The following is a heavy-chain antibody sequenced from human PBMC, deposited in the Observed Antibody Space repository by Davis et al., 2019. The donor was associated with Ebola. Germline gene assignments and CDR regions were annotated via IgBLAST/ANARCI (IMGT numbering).Heavy chain of an antibody. Sequence: ASVKVSCKASGYTFGAYFLHWVRQAPGQGLEWLGRMHPNSGDTGYAQNLQGRLTMTRDTSINTFYMEMSRLTSDDTAVYYCAREGCSNDVCHDFDYWGQGALVTVSS. CDR2: MHPNSGDT. CDR3: AREGCSNDVCHDFDY. D-gene: IGHD2-2*01. V-gene: IGHV1-2*06. J-gene: IGHJ4*02. CDR1: GYTFGAYF.